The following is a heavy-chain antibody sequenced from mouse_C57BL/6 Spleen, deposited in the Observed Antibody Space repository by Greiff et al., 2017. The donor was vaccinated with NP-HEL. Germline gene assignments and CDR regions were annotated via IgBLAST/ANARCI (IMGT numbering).Heavy chain of an antibody. CDR1: GYTFTSYG. J-gene: IGHJ2*01. V-gene: IGHV1-81*01. Sequence: QVQLQQSGAELARPGASVKLSCKASGYTFTSYGISWVKQRTGQGLEWIGEIYPRSGNTYYNEKFKGKATLTADKSSSTAYMELRSLTSEDSAVYFCARSRGPYYYGSSYDYFDYWGQGTTLTVSS. D-gene: IGHD1-1*01. CDR3: ARSRGPYYYGSSYDYFDY. CDR2: IYPRSGNT.